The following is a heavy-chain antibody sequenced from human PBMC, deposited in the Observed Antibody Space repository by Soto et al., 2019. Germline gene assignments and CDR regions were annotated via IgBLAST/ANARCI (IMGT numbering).Heavy chain of an antibody. CDR1: GFTFSSYA. J-gene: IGHJ4*02. D-gene: IGHD1-26*01. CDR2: ISYDGSNK. CDR3: TTVLVGAAALDY. V-gene: IGHV3-30-3*01. Sequence: GGSLRLSCAASGFTFSSYAIHWVRQAPGKGLEWVAVISYDGSNKYYADSVKGRFTISRDNSKNTLYLQMNSLKTEDTAVYYCTTVLVGAAALDYWGQGTLVTVSS.